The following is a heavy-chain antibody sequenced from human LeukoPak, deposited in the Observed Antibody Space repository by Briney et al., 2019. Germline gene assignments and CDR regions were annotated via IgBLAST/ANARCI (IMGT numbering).Heavy chain of an antibody. J-gene: IGHJ4*02. CDR3: ARDRGSIAAAGNFDY. V-gene: IGHV4-59*01. D-gene: IGHD6-13*01. CDR1: GGSISSYY. Sequence: SETLSLTCTVSGGSISSYYWSWIRQPPGKGLEWIGYIYYSGSTNYHPSLKSRVTISVDTSKNQFSLKLSSVTAADTAVYYCARDRGSIAAAGNFDYWGQGTLVTVSS. CDR2: IYYSGST.